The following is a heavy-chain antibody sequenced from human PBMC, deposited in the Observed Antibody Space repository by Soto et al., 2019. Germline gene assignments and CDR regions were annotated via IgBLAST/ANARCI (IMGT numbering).Heavy chain of an antibody. CDR1: GGSISSGGYY. D-gene: IGHD3-22*01. V-gene: IGHV4-31*02. CDR3: ARVGSGYPLGFDP. Sequence: SETLSLTCTVSGGSISSGGYYWSWIRQHPGKGLEWIGYIYYSGSTYYNPSLKSRVTISVDTSKNQFSLKLSSVTAADTAVYYCARVGSGYPLGFDPWDQGTLVTVSS. J-gene: IGHJ5*02. CDR2: IYYSGST.